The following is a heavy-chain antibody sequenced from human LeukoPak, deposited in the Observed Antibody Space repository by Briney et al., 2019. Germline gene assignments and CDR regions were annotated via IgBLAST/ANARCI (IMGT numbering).Heavy chain of an antibody. Sequence: ESGPTLVKPTQTLTLTCTFSGFSLSTSGVGVGWIRQPPGKALQWLAFIYWDDDKRYSPSLKSRLTITKDTSKNQVVLTMTNMDPVDTATYYCAHGFNYYDSHPIVPFDYWGRGTLVTVSS. CDR1: GFSLSTSGVG. CDR3: AHGFNYYDSHPIVPFDY. J-gene: IGHJ4*02. CDR2: IYWDDDK. V-gene: IGHV2-5*02. D-gene: IGHD3-22*01.